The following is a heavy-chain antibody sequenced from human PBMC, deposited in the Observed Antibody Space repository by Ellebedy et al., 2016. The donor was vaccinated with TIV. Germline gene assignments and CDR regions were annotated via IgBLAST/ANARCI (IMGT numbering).Heavy chain of an antibody. V-gene: IGHV1-46*01. D-gene: IGHD4-17*01. Sequence: AASVQVSCKASGYTFTTYYIHWVRQPPGQGLEWMGMINPSDDYPIYGQKFQGRISMTRDTSTSTVYMELSSLRSEDTAGHYCARLTTVTTSGPYGMDVWGQGTTATV. CDR3: ARLTTVTTSGPYGMDV. J-gene: IGHJ6*02. CDR2: INPSDDYP. CDR1: GYTFTTYY.